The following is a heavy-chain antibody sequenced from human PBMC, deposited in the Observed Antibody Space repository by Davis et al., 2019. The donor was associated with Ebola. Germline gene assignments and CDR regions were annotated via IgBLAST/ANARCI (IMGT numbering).Heavy chain of an antibody. CDR1: GGSFSGYY. CDR3: ARGVGVVTATINDY. CDR2: INHSGST. V-gene: IGHV4-34*01. Sequence: SETLSLTCAVYGGSFSGYYWSWIRQPPGKGLEWIGEINHSGSTNYNPSLKSRVTISVDTSKNQFSLKLSSVTAADTVVYYCARGVGVVTATINDYWGQGTLVTVSS. J-gene: IGHJ4*02. D-gene: IGHD2-21*02.